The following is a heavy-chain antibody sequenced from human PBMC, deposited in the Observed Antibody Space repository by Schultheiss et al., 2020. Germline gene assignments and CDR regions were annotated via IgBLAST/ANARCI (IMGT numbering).Heavy chain of an antibody. CDR3: AQVPIIWFGETGSEGTFDC. CDR1: GGTFSSYA. V-gene: IGHV1-69*13. Sequence: SVKVSCKASGGTFSSYAISWVRQAPGQGLEWMGGIIPIFGTANYAQKFQGRATITADESTSTAYMELSSLRSEDTAVYYCAQVPIIWFGETGSEGTFDCWGQGTLVTVSS. J-gene: IGHJ4*02. CDR2: IIPIFGTA. D-gene: IGHD3-10*01.